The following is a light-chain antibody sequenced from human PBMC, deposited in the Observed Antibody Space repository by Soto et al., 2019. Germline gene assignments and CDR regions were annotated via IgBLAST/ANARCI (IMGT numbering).Light chain of an antibody. CDR2: GAS. V-gene: IGKV3-20*01. J-gene: IGKJ2*01. CDR3: QQYGSSPPHT. CDR1: QSVSSSY. Sequence: EIVLTQSPGTVSLSPGERATLSCRASQSVSSSYLAWYQQKPGQAPRLLIYGASSRATGIPDRFSGSGSGTDFTLTISRLEPEDFAVYYCQQYGSSPPHTFGQGTKLEFK.